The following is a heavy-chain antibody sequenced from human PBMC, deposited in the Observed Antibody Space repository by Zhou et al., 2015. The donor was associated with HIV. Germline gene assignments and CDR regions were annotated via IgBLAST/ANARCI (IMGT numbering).Heavy chain of an antibody. J-gene: IGHJ3*02. CDR2: INSDETST. CDR1: GFTFSTYW. D-gene: IGHD4-17*01. CDR3: VRGRHWTVTTGAESFDI. V-gene: IGHV3-74*03. Sequence: EVQLVESGGGLVQPGGSLRLFCAASGFTFSTYWMNWVRQAPGKGLVWVSRINSDETSTTYADSVKGRFTISRDNAKKTLYLQMNSLRAEDTAVYYCVRGRHWTVTTGAESFDIWGQGTVVTVSS.